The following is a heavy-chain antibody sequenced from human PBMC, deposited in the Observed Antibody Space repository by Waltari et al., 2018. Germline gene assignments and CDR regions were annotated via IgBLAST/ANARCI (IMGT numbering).Heavy chain of an antibody. CDR1: GGSFSGYY. Sequence: QVQLQQWGAGLLKPSETLSLTSAVYGGSFSGYYWSWIRQPPGKGLEWIGEINHSGSTNYNPSLKSRVTISVDTSKNQFSLKLSSVTAADTAVYYCASSSRDGYNEDYWGQGTLVTVSS. J-gene: IGHJ4*02. V-gene: IGHV4-34*01. CDR2: INHSGST. CDR3: ASSSRDGYNEDY. D-gene: IGHD5-12*01.